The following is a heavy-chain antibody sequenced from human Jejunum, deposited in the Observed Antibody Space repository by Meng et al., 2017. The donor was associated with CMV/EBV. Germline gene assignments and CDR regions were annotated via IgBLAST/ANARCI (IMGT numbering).Heavy chain of an antibody. J-gene: IGHJ4*02. CDR2: IYWNDDK. Sequence: SGFSLSASCVGVGWIRQPPGKALEWLALIYWNDDKRYSPSLKGRLTITKDASKNQVVLTMTNMDPVDTATYHCAHRRSYGFEFDYWGQGTLGTVSS. V-gene: IGHV2-5*01. CDR1: GFSLSASCVG. D-gene: IGHD5-18*01. CDR3: AHRRSYGFEFDY.